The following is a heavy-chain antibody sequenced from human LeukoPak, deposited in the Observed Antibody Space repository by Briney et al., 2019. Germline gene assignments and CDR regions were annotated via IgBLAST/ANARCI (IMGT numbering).Heavy chain of an antibody. Sequence: GRSLRLSCAASGFTFSSYAMHWVRQAPGKGLEWVAVISYDGSNKYYADSVKGRFTISRDNSKNTLYLQMNSLRAEDTAVYYCARGETGYSSGQEGDSFDYWGQGTLVTVSS. CDR1: GFTFSSYA. CDR3: ARGETGYSSGQEGDSFDY. D-gene: IGHD6-19*01. J-gene: IGHJ4*02. CDR2: ISYDGSNK. V-gene: IGHV3-30-3*01.